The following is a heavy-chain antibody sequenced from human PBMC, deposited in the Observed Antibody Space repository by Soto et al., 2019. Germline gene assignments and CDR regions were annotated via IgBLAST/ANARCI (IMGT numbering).Heavy chain of an antibody. Sequence: EVQLVESGGDLVQPGGSLILSCAASGFTVSSNYMSWVRQAPGKGLEWVSVIYSGGNTNYADSVKGRFTISRDPSNNTLYRHTNSLTAEDTAAYYCADVFVGSWGQGTLVTVSS. CDR3: ADVFVGS. V-gene: IGHV3-66*01. CDR1: GFTVSSNY. CDR2: IYSGGNT. J-gene: IGHJ4*02. D-gene: IGHD3-10*01.